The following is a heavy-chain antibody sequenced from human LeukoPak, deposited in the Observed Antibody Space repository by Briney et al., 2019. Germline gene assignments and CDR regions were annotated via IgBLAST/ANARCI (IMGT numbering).Heavy chain of an antibody. CDR1: GFTFSSYG. CDR2: IRYDGSNK. Sequence: GGSLRLSCAASGFTFSSYGMHWVRQAPGKGLEWVAFIRYDGSNKYYADSVKGRFTISRDNSKNTLYLQMNSLRAEDTAVYYCAKEPGYSNSWFDYWGQGTLVTVSS. CDR3: AKEPGYSNSWFDY. D-gene: IGHD6-13*01. J-gene: IGHJ4*02. V-gene: IGHV3-30*02.